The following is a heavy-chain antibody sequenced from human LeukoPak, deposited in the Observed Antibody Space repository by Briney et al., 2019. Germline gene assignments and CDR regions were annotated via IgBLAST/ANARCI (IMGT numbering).Heavy chain of an antibody. V-gene: IGHV4-59*01. CDR2: IYYSGST. Sequence: SETLSLTCTVSGGSISSYYWSWIRQPPGKGLEWIGYIYYSGSTNYNPSLKSRVTISVDTSKNQFPLKLSSVTAADTAVYYCARDLAYCGGDCYSYGMDVWGQGTTVTVSS. CDR1: GGSISSYY. D-gene: IGHD2-21*02. CDR3: ARDLAYCGGDCYSYGMDV. J-gene: IGHJ6*02.